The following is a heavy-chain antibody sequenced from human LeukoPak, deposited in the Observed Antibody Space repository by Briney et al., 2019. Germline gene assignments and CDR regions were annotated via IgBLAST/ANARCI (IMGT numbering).Heavy chain of an antibody. CDR3: ARAGRTTVTTSFDY. Sequence: ASVKVSCKASGYTFTSYDINWVRQATGQGLEWMGWMNPNSGNTGYAQKFQGRVTMTRDTSTSTVYMELSSLRSEDTAVYYCARAGRTTVTTSFDYWGQGTLVTVSS. CDR2: MNPNSGNT. J-gene: IGHJ4*02. V-gene: IGHV1-8*01. D-gene: IGHD4-11*01. CDR1: GYTFTSYD.